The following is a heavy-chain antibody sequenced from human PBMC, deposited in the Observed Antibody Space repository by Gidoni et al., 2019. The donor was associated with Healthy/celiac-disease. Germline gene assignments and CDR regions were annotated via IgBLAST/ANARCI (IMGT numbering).Heavy chain of an antibody. Sequence: QVQLQESGPGLVKPSETLSLTCTVSGGAISSYYWSWIRQPPGKGLEWIGYIYYSGSTNYNPSLKSRVTISVDTSKNQFSLKLSSVTAADTAVYYCARVWGSGISVYDVWGQGTTVTVSS. CDR1: GGAISSYY. CDR3: ARVWGSGISVYDV. D-gene: IGHD3-10*01. V-gene: IGHV4-59*01. CDR2: IYYSGST. J-gene: IGHJ6*02.